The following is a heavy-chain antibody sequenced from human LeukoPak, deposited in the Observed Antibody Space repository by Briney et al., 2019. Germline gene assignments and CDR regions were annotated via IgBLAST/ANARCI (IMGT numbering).Heavy chain of an antibody. D-gene: IGHD2-2*01. V-gene: IGHV3-23*01. CDR3: AKDDCSSTSCYYFGEYYFHY. J-gene: IGHJ4*02. Sequence: GASLRLSCAASGFTFSSYAMSWVRQAPGKGLEWVSAISGSGGSTYYADSVKGRFTISRDNSKNTLYLQMNSLRAEDTAVYYCAKDDCSSTSCYYFGEYYFHYWGQGTLVTVSS. CDR1: GFTFSSYA. CDR2: ISGSGGST.